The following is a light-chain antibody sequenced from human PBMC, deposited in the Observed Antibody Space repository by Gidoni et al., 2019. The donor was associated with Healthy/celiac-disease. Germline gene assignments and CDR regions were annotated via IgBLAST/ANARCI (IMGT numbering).Light chain of an antibody. V-gene: IGKV1-13*02. J-gene: IGKJ2*04. CDR1: QGISSA. CDR3: QQFNSYPLMCS. CDR2: DAS. Sequence: AIQLTLSPSSLSASVGDRVTITCRASQGISSALAWYQQKPGKAPKLLIYDASSLESGVPSRFSGSGSGTDFTLTISSLQPEDFATYYCQQFNSYPLMCSFGQGTKLEIK.